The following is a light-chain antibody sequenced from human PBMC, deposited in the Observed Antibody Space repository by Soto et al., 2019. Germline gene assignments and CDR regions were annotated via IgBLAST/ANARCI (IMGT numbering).Light chain of an antibody. Sequence: EIVLTQSPGTLSLSPGERATLSCRASQSVRSSDLAWYQLKPGQAPRLLIYGASNRATGIPDKFSGSWSGTDFTLTISSLEPEDFAVYYCQQNGGSRYTFGQGTRLEIK. CDR1: QSVRSSD. V-gene: IGKV3-20*01. CDR3: QQNGGSRYT. J-gene: IGKJ5*01. CDR2: GAS.